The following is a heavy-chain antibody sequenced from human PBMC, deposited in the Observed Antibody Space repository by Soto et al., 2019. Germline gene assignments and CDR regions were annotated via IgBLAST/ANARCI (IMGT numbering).Heavy chain of an antibody. V-gene: IGHV1-3*01. D-gene: IGHD3-3*01. CDR1: GYTFTSYA. CDR3: ARSPPKGTLEWLTNWFDP. CDR2: INAGNGNT. J-gene: IGHJ5*02. Sequence: ASVKVSCKASGYTFTSYAMHWVRQAPGQRLEWMGWINAGNGNTKYSQKIQGRVTITRDTSASTAYMELSSLRSEDTAVYYCARSPPKGTLEWLTNWFDPWGQGTLVTVSS.